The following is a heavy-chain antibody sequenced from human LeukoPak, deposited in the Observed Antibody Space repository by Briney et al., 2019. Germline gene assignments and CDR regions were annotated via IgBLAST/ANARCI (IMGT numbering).Heavy chain of an antibody. V-gene: IGHV3-15*01. CDR2: IKRKTDGGTI. Sequence: GGSLRLSCAASGFTFSNAWMSWVRQAPGKGLEWVGRIKRKTDGGTIEYTAPVKGRFTISRDDSENTLYLQMNSLKAEDTAVYYCTTYDNSAYYSDYWGQGTLVTVSS. CDR1: GFTFSNAW. D-gene: IGHD3-22*01. CDR3: TTYDNSAYYSDY. J-gene: IGHJ4*02.